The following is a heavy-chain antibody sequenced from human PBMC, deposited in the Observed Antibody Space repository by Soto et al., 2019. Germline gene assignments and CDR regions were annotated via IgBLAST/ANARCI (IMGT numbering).Heavy chain of an antibody. CDR1: GGSISSSNW. V-gene: IGHV4-4*02. Sequence: SETLSLTCAVSGGSISSSNWWSWVRQPPGKGLEWIGEIYHSGSTNYNPSLKSRVTISVDKSKNQFSLKLSSVTAADTAVYYCASFSRGSVGSSDWLDPWGHGTLVTVSS. J-gene: IGHJ5*02. CDR3: ASFSRGSVGSSDWLDP. D-gene: IGHD6-6*01. CDR2: IYHSGST.